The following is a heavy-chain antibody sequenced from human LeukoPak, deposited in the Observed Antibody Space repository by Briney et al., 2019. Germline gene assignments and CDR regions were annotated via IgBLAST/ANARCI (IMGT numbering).Heavy chain of an antibody. CDR3: ARWSGIVVVVAAHRAVDY. Sequence: GGSLRLSCAASGFTFSSYAMHWVRQAPGKGLEWVAVISYDGSNKYYADSVKGRFTISRDNAKNSLYLQMNSLRAEDTAVYYCARWSGIVVVVAAHRAVDYWGQGTLVTVSS. CDR2: ISYDGSNK. D-gene: IGHD2-15*01. J-gene: IGHJ4*02. V-gene: IGHV3-30*04. CDR1: GFTFSSYA.